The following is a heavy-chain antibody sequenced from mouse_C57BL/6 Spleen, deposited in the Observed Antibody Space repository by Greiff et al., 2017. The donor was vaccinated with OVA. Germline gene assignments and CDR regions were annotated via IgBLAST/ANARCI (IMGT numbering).Heavy chain of an antibody. V-gene: IGHV5-17*01. D-gene: IGHD2-12*01. CDR3: ARSNYYTWFAY. CDR1: GFTFSDYG. J-gene: IGHJ3*01. CDR2: ISSGSSTI. Sequence: EVMVVESGGGLVKPGGSLKLSCAASGFTFSDYGMHWVRQAPEKGLEWVAYISSGSSTIYYADTVKGRFTISRDNAKNTLFLQMTSLRSEDTAMYYCARSNYYTWFAYWGQGTLVTVSA.